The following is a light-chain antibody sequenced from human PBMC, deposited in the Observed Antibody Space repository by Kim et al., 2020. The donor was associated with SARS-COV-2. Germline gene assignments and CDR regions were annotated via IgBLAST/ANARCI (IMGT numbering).Light chain of an antibody. J-gene: IGLJ1*01. CDR3: SSYAGSNTVV. CDR2: EVS. V-gene: IGLV2-8*01. CDR1: SSDVGGYNY. Sequence: GQSVTISCTGASSDVGGYNYVSWYQHHPGKAPKLMIYEVSRRPSGVPDRFSGSKSGNTASLTVSGLQAEDEADYYCSSYAGSNTVVFGTGTKVTVL.